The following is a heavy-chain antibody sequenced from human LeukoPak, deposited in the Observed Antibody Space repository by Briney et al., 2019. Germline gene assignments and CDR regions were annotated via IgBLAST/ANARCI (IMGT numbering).Heavy chain of an antibody. D-gene: IGHD4-17*01. CDR3: AKTLTTADAFDV. Sequence: PGGSLRLSCAASGFTFSTYAMSWVRQAPGEGLEWVSSISAGSTSTYYADSVKGRFTISRDNSKNTLCLHLNSLTAEDTAIYYCAKTLTTADAFDVWGQGTMVTVSS. CDR1: GFTFSTYA. J-gene: IGHJ3*01. CDR2: ISAGSTST. V-gene: IGHV3-23*01.